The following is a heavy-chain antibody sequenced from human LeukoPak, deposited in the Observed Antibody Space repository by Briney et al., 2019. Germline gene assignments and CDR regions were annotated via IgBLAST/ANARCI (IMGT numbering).Heavy chain of an antibody. J-gene: IGHJ6*03. CDR2: IYTSGST. CDR3: ALGGATGYYYYYMDV. Sequence: SETLSLTCTVSGVAISRYYWSWIRQPAGKGLEWIGRIYTSGSTYYNPSLKSRVTISVDTSKNQFSLKLSSVTAADTAVYYCALGGATGYYYYYMDVWGKGTTVTASS. V-gene: IGHV4-4*07. CDR1: GVAISRYY. D-gene: IGHD1-26*01.